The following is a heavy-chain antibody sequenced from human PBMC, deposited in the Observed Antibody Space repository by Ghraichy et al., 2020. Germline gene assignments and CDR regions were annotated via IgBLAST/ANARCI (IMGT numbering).Heavy chain of an antibody. CDR3: AKSGSVGWYFDH. CDR1: GFTFSNYV. V-gene: IGHV3-23*01. J-gene: IGHJ4*02. CDR2: ITGSAGST. D-gene: IGHD4-23*01. Sequence: GGSLRLSCAASGFTFSNYVMSWVRQAPGKGLQWVSFITGSAGSTYYAESVQGRFTISRDNSKNTLYLQLNSLRAEDTAVYYCAKSGSVGWYFDHWGQGTLVTVSS.